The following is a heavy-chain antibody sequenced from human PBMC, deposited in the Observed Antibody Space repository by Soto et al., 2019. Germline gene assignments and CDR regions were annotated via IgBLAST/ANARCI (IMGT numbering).Heavy chain of an antibody. Sequence: GGSLRLSCAASGFTFSDYYMSWIRQAPGKGLEWVSYISSSGSTIYYADSVKGRFTISRDNAKNSLYLQMNSLRAEDTAVYYCARLNCSSTSCHPDLIGWFDPWGQGTLVTVSS. CDR1: GFTFSDYY. CDR2: ISSSGSTI. V-gene: IGHV3-11*01. D-gene: IGHD2-2*01. J-gene: IGHJ5*02. CDR3: ARLNCSSTSCHPDLIGWFDP.